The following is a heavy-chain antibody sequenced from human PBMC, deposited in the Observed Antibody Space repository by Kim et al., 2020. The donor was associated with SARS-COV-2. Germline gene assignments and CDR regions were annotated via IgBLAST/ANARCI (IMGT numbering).Heavy chain of an antibody. D-gene: IGHD1-1*01. J-gene: IGHJ4*02. Sequence: THDNPSLKSRGTISVDKSKNQFSLKLSSVTAADTAVYYCARDLATGTGDYWGQGTLVTVSS. V-gene: IGHV4-4*02. CDR3: ARDLATGTGDY. CDR2: T.